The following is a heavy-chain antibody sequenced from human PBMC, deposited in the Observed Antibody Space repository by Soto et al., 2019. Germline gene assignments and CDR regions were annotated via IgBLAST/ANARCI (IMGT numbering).Heavy chain of an antibody. CDR1: GFTFRNYA. CDR3: ARPQTSHSSGLSRWFDP. CDR2: ISGDGGTT. J-gene: IGHJ5*02. V-gene: IGHV3-23*01. D-gene: IGHD3-22*01. Sequence: GGSLRLSCAASGFTFRNYAMSWVRQAPGKGLEWVSAISGDGGTTYYADSVKGRFTISRDNSKNTLYLQLNSLRAADTAVYYCARPQTSHSSGLSRWFDPWGQGTLVTVSS.